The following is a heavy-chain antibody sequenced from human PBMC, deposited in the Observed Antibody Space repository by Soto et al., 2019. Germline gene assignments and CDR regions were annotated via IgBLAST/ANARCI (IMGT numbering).Heavy chain of an antibody. CDR2: FNSNSGTI. J-gene: IGHJ5*02. CDR1: GFTFENFA. Sequence: EMQLVESGGGLVQPGRSLRLSCAVSGFTFENFALHWVRQAPGKGLEWVSGFNSNSGTIAYADSVKGRFTISRDNAKSSLYLHLNGLRPEDTAFYYCAKAPNLVTHWFDPWGQGTLVTVSS. D-gene: IGHD3-9*01. V-gene: IGHV3-9*01. CDR3: AKAPNLVTHWFDP.